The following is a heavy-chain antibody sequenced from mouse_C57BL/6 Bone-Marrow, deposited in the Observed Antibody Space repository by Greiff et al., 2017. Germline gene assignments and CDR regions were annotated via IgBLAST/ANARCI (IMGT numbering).Heavy chain of an antibody. CDR2: ILPGSGST. Sequence: VQLQESGAELMKPGASVKLSCKATGYTFTGYWIEWVKQRPGHGLEWIGEILPGSGSTNYNEKFKGKATFTADTSSNTAYMPLSSLTTEDSAIDYCARGGYGYDYAMDYWGQGTSVTVSS. V-gene: IGHV1-9*01. CDR1: GYTFTGYW. CDR3: ARGGYGYDYAMDY. D-gene: IGHD2-2*01. J-gene: IGHJ4*01.